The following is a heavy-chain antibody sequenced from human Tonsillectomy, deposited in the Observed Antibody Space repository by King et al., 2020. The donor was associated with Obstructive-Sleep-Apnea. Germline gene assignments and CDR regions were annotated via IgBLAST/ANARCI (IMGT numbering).Heavy chain of an antibody. V-gene: IGHV3-30*04. CDR2: ISYDGRNK. D-gene: IGHD1-20*01. Sequence: QVQLVESGGGVVQPGRSLRLSCAASGFTFSSYAMHWVRQAPGKGLEWVAVISYDGRNKYYADSVKGRFTISRDNSKNTLYLQMNSLRAEDTAVYYCARPYNWNDQAPFDYWGQGTLVTVSS. CDR3: ARPYNWNDQAPFDY. CDR1: GFTFSSYA. J-gene: IGHJ4*02.